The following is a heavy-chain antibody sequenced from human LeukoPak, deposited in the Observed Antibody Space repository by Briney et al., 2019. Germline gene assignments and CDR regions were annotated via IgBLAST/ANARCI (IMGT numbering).Heavy chain of an antibody. CDR2: IWYDGSNK. CDR3: ARARDSSGFSSLDY. J-gene: IGHJ4*02. D-gene: IGHD3-22*01. Sequence: PGGSLRLSCGASGFTFSRYGMHWVRQAPGKGLEWVAIIWYDGSNKYYADSVKGRFTISRDNSKNTLYLKMNSLRAEDTALHYCARARDSSGFSSLDYWGQGTLVTVSS. CDR1: GFTFSRYG. V-gene: IGHV3-33*01.